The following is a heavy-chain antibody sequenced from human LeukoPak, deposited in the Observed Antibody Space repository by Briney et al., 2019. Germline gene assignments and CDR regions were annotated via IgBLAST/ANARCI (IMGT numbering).Heavy chain of an antibody. CDR3: ARVEEGYGSGRRENYYYYYMDV. D-gene: IGHD3-10*01. CDR2: IYYSGST. Sequence: KTSETLSLTCTVSGGSISSYYWSWIRQPPGKGLEWIGYIYYSGSTNYNPSLKSRVIISVDTSKNQFSLKLSSVTAADTAVYYCARVEEGYGSGRRENYYYYYMDVWGKGTTVTTSS. V-gene: IGHV4-59*01. J-gene: IGHJ6*03. CDR1: GGSISSYY.